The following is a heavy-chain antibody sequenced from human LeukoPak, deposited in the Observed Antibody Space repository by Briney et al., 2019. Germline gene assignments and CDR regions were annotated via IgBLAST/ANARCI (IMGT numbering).Heavy chain of an antibody. D-gene: IGHD5-12*01. J-gene: IGHJ3*02. CDR2: ISGDSSYI. CDR3: ARGEQDIVATSDSFDI. V-gene: IGHV3-21*01. Sequence: PGGSLRLSCAASGFTFSTYSMTWVRQAPGKGLEWVSSISGDSSYIYHADSVKGRFSISRDNAKNSLYLQMNSLRAEDTAVYYCARGEQDIVATSDSFDIWGQGTMVTVSS. CDR1: GFTFSTYS.